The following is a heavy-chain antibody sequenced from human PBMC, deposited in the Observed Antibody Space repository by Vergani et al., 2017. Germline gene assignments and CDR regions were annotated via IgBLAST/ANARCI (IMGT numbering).Heavy chain of an antibody. Sequence: QGQLAQSGAEVKKPGSSVKVSCKASGGTFSSHSIRWVRQAPGQGLEWMGSIIPIFGTTRYAQKFQGSVTILTDESTITAYMELSSLRSKDTAVYYSARSSGYYSYYFDFWGQGTQVTVSS. V-gene: IGHV1-69*05. CDR1: GGTFSSHS. CDR2: IIPIFGTT. J-gene: IGHJ4*02. CDR3: ARSSGYYSYYFDF. D-gene: IGHD3-22*01.